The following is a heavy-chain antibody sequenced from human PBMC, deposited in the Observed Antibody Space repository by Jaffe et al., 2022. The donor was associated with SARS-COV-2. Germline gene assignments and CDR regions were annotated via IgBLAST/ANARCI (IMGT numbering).Heavy chain of an antibody. J-gene: IGHJ4*02. CDR2: IFPADSDT. D-gene: IGHD6-6*01. V-gene: IGHV5-51*01. CDR1: GYSFTNYW. CDR3: ARPSKLAARAYYFDY. Sequence: EVQLVQSGAEVKKPGESLKISCKTSGYSFTNYWIGWVRQMPGKGLEWMGIIFPADSDTLYSPSFQGQVTISADKSLNTAYLQWSSLKASDTAIYYCARPSKLAARAYYFDYWGQGTVVTVSS.